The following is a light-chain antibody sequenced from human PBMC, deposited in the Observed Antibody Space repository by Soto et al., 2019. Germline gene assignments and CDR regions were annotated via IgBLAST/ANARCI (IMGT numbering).Light chain of an antibody. CDR1: QSISSW. Sequence: DIQINQSPSTLSASVGDRVTITCRASQSISSWLAWYQQKPGKAPKIMIYAASPLQSGVRSRFSGSGAGTDCTRTISCLQSEDFSTDYCQQYYSYPRTFGQGTKVDIK. J-gene: IGKJ1*01. V-gene: IGKV1-5*01. CDR2: AAS. CDR3: QQYYSYPRT.